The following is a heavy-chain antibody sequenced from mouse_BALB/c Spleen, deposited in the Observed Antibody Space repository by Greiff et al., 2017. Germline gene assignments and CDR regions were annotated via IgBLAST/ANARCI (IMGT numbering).Heavy chain of an antibody. Sequence: EVQLVESGGGLVQPGGSRKLSCAASGFTFSSFGMHWVRQAPEKGLEWVAYISSGSSTIYYADTVKGRFTISRDNPKNTLFLQMTSLRSEDTAMYYCARKGLLPGYAMDYWGQGTSVTVSS. J-gene: IGHJ4*01. CDR2: ISSGSSTI. D-gene: IGHD2-3*01. CDR3: ARKGLLPGYAMDY. CDR1: GFTFSSFG. V-gene: IGHV5-17*02.